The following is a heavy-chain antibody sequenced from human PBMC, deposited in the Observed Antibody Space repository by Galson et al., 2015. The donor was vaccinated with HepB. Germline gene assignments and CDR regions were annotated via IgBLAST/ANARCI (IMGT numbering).Heavy chain of an antibody. D-gene: IGHD2-21*02. V-gene: IGHV1-69*04. J-gene: IGHJ3*02. CDR2: IIPILGIA. Sequence: SVKVSCKASGGTFSSYAISWVRQAPGQGLEWMGRIIPILGIANYAQKFQGRVTITADKSTSTAYMELSSLRSEDTAVYYCARERANVVVTAIQPWGIAFDIWGQGTMVTVSS. CDR3: ARERANVVVTAIQPWGIAFDI. CDR1: GGTFSSYA.